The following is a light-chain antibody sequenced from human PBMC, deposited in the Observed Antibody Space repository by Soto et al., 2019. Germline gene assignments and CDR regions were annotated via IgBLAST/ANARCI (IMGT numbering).Light chain of an antibody. V-gene: IGKV1-5*03. CDR2: KAS. J-gene: IGKJ1*01. Sequence: DIQMTQSPSTLSASVGDRVTITCRASQSISSWLAWYQQKPGKAPKLLIYKASSLESGVPSRFSGSGSGTEFTLTIISLQPDDVATYYCQQYNSYSPWTFGQGTKVDIK. CDR1: QSISSW. CDR3: QQYNSYSPWT.